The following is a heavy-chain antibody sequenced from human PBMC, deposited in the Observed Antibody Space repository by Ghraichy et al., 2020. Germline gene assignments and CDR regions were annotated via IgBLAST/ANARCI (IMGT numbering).Heavy chain of an antibody. J-gene: IGHJ4*02. CDR3: ARELYDSSGLTVDY. CDR1: GFTFSSYS. D-gene: IGHD3-22*01. V-gene: IGHV3-21*01. CDR2: ISSSSSYI. Sequence: GGSLRLSCAASGFTFSSYSMNWVRQAPGKGLEWVSSISSSSSYIYYADSVKGRFIISRDNAKNSLYLQMNSLRAEDTAVYYCARELYDSSGLTVDYWGQGTLVTVSS.